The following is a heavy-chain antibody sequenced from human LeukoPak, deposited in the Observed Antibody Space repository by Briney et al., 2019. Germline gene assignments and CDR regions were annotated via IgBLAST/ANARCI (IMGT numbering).Heavy chain of an antibody. J-gene: IGHJ5*02. CDR2: VNHSGST. V-gene: IGHV4-34*01. CDR1: GVSFSGYY. D-gene: IGHD3-10*01. Sequence: PSETLSLTCAVYGVSFSGYYWSWIRQPPGKGLQWIGEVNHSGSTNYNPSLKSRVTISVDTSKNQFSLKLSSVTAADTAVYYCARGPGRITMVRGVIDREPNWFDPWGQGTLVTVSS. CDR3: ARGPGRITMVRGVIDREPNWFDP.